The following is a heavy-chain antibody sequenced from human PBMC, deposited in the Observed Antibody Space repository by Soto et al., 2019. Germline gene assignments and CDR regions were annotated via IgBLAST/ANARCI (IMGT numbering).Heavy chain of an antibody. CDR1: GFTFSSYA. Sequence: PGGSLRLSCAASGFTFSSYAMSWVRQAPGKGLEWVSAISGSSGSTYYADSVKGRFTISRDNSKNTLYLQMNSLRAEDTAVYYCAKYVGRHSSSSYYMGGYWGQGTPVTVSS. CDR2: ISGSSGST. V-gene: IGHV3-23*01. CDR3: AKYVGRHSSSSYYMGGY. D-gene: IGHD6-6*01. J-gene: IGHJ4*02.